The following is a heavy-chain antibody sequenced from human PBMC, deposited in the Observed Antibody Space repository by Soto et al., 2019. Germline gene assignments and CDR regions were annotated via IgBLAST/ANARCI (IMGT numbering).Heavy chain of an antibody. Sequence: SETLSLTCTVSGGSISSGVYYWSWIRHHPGKGLERIGYIYYSGITYYNPSLKSRVTISVDTSKNQFSLKLSSVTAADTAVYYCARAAPGGYNRAFDIWGQGTMVTVSS. CDR3: ARAAPGGYNRAFDI. J-gene: IGHJ3*02. D-gene: IGHD1-26*01. CDR1: GGSISSGVYY. V-gene: IGHV4-31*03. CDR2: IYYSGIT.